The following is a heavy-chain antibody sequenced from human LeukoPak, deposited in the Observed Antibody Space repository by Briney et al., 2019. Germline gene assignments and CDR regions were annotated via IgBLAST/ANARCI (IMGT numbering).Heavy chain of an antibody. D-gene: IGHD6-13*01. V-gene: IGHV4-59*01. CDR1: GGSISSYY. J-gene: IGHJ4*02. Sequence: PSETLSLTCTVSGGSISSYYWSWIRQPPGKGLEWIGYIYYSGSTNYNPSLKSRVTISVDTSKNQFSLKLSSVTAADTAVYYCARGLAAAGRGAHFDYWGQGTLVTVSS. CDR2: IYYSGST. CDR3: ARGLAAAGRGAHFDY.